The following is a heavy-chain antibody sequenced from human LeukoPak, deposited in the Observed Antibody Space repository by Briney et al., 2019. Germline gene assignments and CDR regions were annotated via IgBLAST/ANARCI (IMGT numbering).Heavy chain of an antibody. V-gene: IGHV3-30*04. CDR3: ASSGPWSPGTFDI. D-gene: IGHD2-15*01. Sequence: GGSLRLSCAASGFTFSNYAIHWVRQAPGKGLEWVAVISYDGSYKDYADSVKGRFTISRDNSKNTLNLQMNSLRAEDTAVYYCASSGPWSPGTFDIWGQGTMVTVSS. CDR1: GFTFSNYA. J-gene: IGHJ3*02. CDR2: ISYDGSYK.